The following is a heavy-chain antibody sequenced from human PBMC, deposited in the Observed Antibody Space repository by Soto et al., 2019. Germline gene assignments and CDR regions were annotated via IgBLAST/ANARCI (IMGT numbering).Heavy chain of an antibody. D-gene: IGHD1-26*01. CDR1: GYTFTSYV. J-gene: IGHJ6*02. V-gene: IGHV1-18*01. CDR2: ISAYNGNT. Sequence: VASVKVSCTASGYTFTSYVISCVRQAPGQGLEWMGWISAYNGNTNYNPSLKSRVTISVDKSKNQFSLKLSSVTAADTAVYYCARVGDRGTHGMDVWGQGTTVTVSS. CDR3: ARVGDRGTHGMDV.